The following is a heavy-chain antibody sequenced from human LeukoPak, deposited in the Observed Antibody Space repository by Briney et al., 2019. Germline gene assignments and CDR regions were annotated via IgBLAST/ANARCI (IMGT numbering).Heavy chain of an antibody. J-gene: IGHJ4*02. CDR1: GFTFSNYW. D-gene: IGHD2-2*01. CDR2: IKQDGGEK. Sequence: PGGSLRLSCTTSGFTFSNYWMSWVRQAPGKGLEWVANIKQDGGEKYYVDSVKGRFTISRDNAKNSLYLQMNSLRAEDTAIYYCARAPIAVVPTWRPTYFDYWGQGTLVTVSS. CDR3: ARAPIAVVPTWRPTYFDY. V-gene: IGHV3-7*01.